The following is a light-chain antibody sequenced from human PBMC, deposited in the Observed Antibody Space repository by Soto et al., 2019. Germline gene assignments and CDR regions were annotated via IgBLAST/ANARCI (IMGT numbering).Light chain of an antibody. CDR3: QQHSSTPWT. Sequence: DIVMTQFPDSLAVSLGERATINCKSSQSVLYRSSNNDYLAWYQQKPGQPPKLLIYWASTRESGVPDRFSGSGSGTDFTLTISSLQAEDVAVYYCQQHSSTPWTFGQGTKVEIK. V-gene: IGKV4-1*01. CDR1: QSVLYRSSNNDY. CDR2: WAS. J-gene: IGKJ1*01.